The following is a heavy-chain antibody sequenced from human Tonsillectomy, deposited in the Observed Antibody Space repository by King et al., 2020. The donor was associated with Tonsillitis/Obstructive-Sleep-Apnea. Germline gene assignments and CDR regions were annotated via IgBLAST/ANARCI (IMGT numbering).Heavy chain of an antibody. J-gene: IGHJ6*02. V-gene: IGHV3-48*03. Sequence: QLVQSGGGLVQPGGSLRLSCAASGFTLSSYEMTWVRQAPGKGLEWVSYISSRATTIYYADSVKGRFTISRDNAKNSLYLQMNSLRAEDTAVYYCARDGFYSYYYGMDVWGQGTTVTVSS. CDR1: GFTLSSYE. CDR3: ARDGFYSYYYGMDV. CDR2: ISSRATTI. D-gene: IGHD2-2*03.